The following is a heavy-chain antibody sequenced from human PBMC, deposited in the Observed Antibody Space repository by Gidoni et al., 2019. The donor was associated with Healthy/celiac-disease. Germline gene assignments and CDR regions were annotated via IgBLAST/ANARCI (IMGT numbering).Heavy chain of an antibody. CDR3: ARDVITGGWFPHNWFDP. J-gene: IGHJ5*02. CDR1: GYTFPSYG. CDR2: TSAYYGNT. Sequence: QVQLVQSGAEVKKPGASVKVSCKASGYTFPSYGISWVRQAPGQGLEWMGWTSAYYGNTNYAQKLQGKVTMTTDPSTSTAYMELRSLRSDDTAVYYWARDVITGGWFPHNWFDPWGQGTLVTVSS. D-gene: IGHD1-20*01. V-gene: IGHV1-18*01.